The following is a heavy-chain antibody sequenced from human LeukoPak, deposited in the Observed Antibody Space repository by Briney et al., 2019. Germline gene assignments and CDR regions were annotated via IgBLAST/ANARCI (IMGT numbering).Heavy chain of an antibody. CDR1: GGSISSYY. CDR3: ARTTEGGYTSAYFYYYYMDV. V-gene: IGHV4-59*01. CDR2: IYHSGSST. J-gene: IGHJ6*03. Sequence: SETLSLTCTVSGGSISSYYWTWMRQAPGKGLEWIGYIYHSGSSTYYNPSLNSRLSISVDTSKNQISLKLSSVTAADTAVYYCARTTEGGYTSAYFYYYYMDVWGKGTTVTISS. D-gene: IGHD5-18*01.